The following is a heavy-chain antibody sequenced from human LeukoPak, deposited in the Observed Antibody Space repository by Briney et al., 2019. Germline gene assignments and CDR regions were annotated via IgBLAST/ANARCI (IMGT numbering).Heavy chain of an antibody. CDR1: GGSISSSSYY. CDR2: INHSGST. CDR3: ASTTHPYYDFWSGNYYMDV. V-gene: IGHV4-39*07. D-gene: IGHD3-3*01. Sequence: SETLSLTCTVSGGSISSSSYYWGWIRQPPGKGLEWIGEINHSGSTNYNPSLKSRVTISVDTSKNQFSLKLSSVTAADTAVYYCASTTHPYYDFWSGNYYMDVWGKGTTVTVSS. J-gene: IGHJ6*03.